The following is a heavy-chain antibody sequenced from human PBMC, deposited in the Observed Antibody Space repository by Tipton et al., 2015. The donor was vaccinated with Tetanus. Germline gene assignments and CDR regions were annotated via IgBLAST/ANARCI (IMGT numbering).Heavy chain of an antibody. V-gene: IGHV4-4*02. CDR3: AAAVSTGTDDAFDI. J-gene: IGHJ3*02. CDR1: GGSISSTNW. CDR2: IYHNGNV. Sequence: TLSLTCAVSGGSISSTNWWSWVRQSPGKGLEWIGEIYHNGNVNYNPSLQRRVTLSVDKSENQFFLKVNSVTAADTAVYYCAAAVSTGTDDAFDIWGQGTMFSVSS. D-gene: IGHD3-9*01.